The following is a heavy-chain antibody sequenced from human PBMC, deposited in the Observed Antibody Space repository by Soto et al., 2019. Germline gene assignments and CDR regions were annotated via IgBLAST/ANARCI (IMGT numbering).Heavy chain of an antibody. J-gene: IGHJ6*02. CDR1: GFSFKGYA. V-gene: IGHV3-30-3*01. Sequence: GGSLRLSCAASGFSFKGYAIHWVRQAPGKGLEWVAVGSYDGSNKFYADSVKGRFTISRDDSKNTVFLQMNSLRVEDTAVFYCARDRPGGYGYSWDDFLYYYGMDVWGQGTTVTVSS. D-gene: IGHD5-18*01. CDR2: GSYDGSNK. CDR3: ARDRPGGYGYSWDDFLYYYGMDV.